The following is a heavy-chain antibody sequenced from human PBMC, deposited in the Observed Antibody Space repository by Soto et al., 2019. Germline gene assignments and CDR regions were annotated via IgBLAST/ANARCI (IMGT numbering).Heavy chain of an antibody. V-gene: IGHV4-30-2*01. CDR1: GGSISSGGYS. CDR3: AMSVAADVMGVVAWFDP. Sequence: QLQLQESGSGLVKPSQTLSLTCAVSGGSISSGGYSWSWIRQPPGKGLEWIGYIFHSGSTYYNPSLKSRVTISLNVSKNRFSLRLTSVTAADTAVYYCAMSVAADVMGVVAWFDPWGQGTPVTVSS. D-gene: IGHD2-15*01. J-gene: IGHJ5*02. CDR2: IFHSGST.